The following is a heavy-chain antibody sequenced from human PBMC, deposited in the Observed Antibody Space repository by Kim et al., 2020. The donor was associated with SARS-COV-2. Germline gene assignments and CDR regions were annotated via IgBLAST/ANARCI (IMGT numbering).Heavy chain of an antibody. J-gene: IGHJ6*02. CDR2: ISYDGSNK. V-gene: IGHV3-30*18. D-gene: IGHD6-19*01. CDR3: AKVGTYSSAWYSPPLFYYGMDV. CDR1: GFTFSSYG. Sequence: GGSLRLSCAASGFTFSSYGMHWVRQAPGKGLEWVAVISYDGSNKYYADSVKGRFTLSRDNSKNTLYLQMNSLRAEDTAVYYCAKVGTYSSAWYSPPLFYYGMDVWGQGTTVTVSS.